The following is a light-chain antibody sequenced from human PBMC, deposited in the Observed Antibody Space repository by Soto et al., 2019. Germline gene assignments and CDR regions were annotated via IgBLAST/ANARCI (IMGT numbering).Light chain of an antibody. CDR2: LAC. V-gene: IGKV1-39*01. J-gene: IGKJ3*01. CDR3: QQSYTIPS. CDR1: QSISTY. Sequence: DIQMTQSPSSLSASVGDRVTITCRASQSISTYLNWYQQKPGRAPNLLIYLACSLQTGVPSRFSGSGSGTDFTLTISSLQPEDSATYYCQQSYTIPSFGPGTKVDIE.